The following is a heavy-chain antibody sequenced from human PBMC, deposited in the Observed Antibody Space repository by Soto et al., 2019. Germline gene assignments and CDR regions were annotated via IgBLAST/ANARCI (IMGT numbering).Heavy chain of an antibody. CDR3: ARHTPAISISDH. Sequence: ETVSLTCTVSGCSISSSSYYWGWIRQPPGKGLEWIGSIYYSGSTYYNPSLKSRVTISVDTSKNQFSLKLSSVTAADTAVYYCARHTPAISISDHWGQGTLVTVSS. CDR1: GCSISSSSYY. V-gene: IGHV4-39*01. J-gene: IGHJ4*02. CDR2: IYYSGST. D-gene: IGHD2-15*01.